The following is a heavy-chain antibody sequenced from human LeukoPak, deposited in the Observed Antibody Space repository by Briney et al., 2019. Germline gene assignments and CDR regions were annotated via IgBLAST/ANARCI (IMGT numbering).Heavy chain of an antibody. Sequence: SETLSLTCTVSGGAISSHYWSWIRQPPGKGLEWIGYIYYSGSTNYNPSLKSRVTISVDTSKNQFSLKLSSVTAADTAVYYCARKKLQMVGGTWFDPWGQGTLVTVSS. CDR1: GGAISSHY. CDR2: IYYSGST. CDR3: ARKKLQMVGGTWFDP. D-gene: IGHD2-15*01. J-gene: IGHJ5*02. V-gene: IGHV4-59*11.